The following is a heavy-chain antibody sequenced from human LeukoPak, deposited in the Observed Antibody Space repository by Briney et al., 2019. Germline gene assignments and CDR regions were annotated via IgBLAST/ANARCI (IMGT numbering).Heavy chain of an antibody. Sequence: GGSLRLSCAASGFTFDDYAMHWVRQAPGKGLEWVSGISWNSGSIGYADSIKGRFTISRDNAKNSLYLQINSLRAEDMALYYCAKDKGAVAGYYMDVWGKGTTVTVSS. V-gene: IGHV3-9*03. J-gene: IGHJ6*03. CDR2: ISWNSGSI. CDR3: AKDKGAVAGYYMDV. D-gene: IGHD6-19*01. CDR1: GFTFDDYA.